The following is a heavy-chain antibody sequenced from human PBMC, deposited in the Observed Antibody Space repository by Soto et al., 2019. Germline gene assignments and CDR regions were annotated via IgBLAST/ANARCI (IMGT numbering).Heavy chain of an antibody. J-gene: IGHJ4*02. V-gene: IGHV3-30*18. Sequence: GGSLRLSCAASGFTFSSYGMHWVRQAPGKGLEWVAVISYDGSNKYYADSVKGRFTISRDNSKNTLYLQMNSLRAEDTAVYYCAKDLPYYDFWSGYSGALDYWGQGTLVTVSS. D-gene: IGHD3-3*01. CDR3: AKDLPYYDFWSGYSGALDY. CDR1: GFTFSSYG. CDR2: ISYDGSNK.